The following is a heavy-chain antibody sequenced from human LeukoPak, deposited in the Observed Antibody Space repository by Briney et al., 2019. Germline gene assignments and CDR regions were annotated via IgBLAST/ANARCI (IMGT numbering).Heavy chain of an antibody. J-gene: IGHJ4*02. Sequence: GGSLRLSCAAPGFMFHDYAIHWVRQAPGKGMEWVSLISGDGGSTFYADSVKGRFTISRDNSKNSLYLQMNSLRSDDTALYYCARESESSGWYDYWGQGTLVTVSS. CDR1: GFMFHDYA. V-gene: IGHV3-43*02. CDR3: ARESESSGWYDY. D-gene: IGHD6-19*01. CDR2: ISGDGGST.